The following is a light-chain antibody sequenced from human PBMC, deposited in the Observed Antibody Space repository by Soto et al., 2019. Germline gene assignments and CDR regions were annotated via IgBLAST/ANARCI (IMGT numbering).Light chain of an antibody. CDR2: GAS. CDR3: HQYNNWPPYT. V-gene: IGKV3-15*01. Sequence: EIVMTQSPATLSVFPGERATLSCRASQSISTNLAWYQQKPGRAPRLLLYGASARATGIPARFSGSGSGTEFTLNISSLQSEDFAVYYCHQYNNWPPYTFGQGTKLEIK. CDR1: QSISTN. J-gene: IGKJ2*01.